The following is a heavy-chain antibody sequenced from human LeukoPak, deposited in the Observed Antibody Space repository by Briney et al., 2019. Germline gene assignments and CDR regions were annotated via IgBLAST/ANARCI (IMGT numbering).Heavy chain of an antibody. J-gene: IGHJ4*02. Sequence: ASVKVSCKASGYTFTSYAMNWARQAPGQGLEWMEWINTNTGNPTYAQGFTGRFVFSLDTSVSTAYLQISSLKAEDTAVYYCLCSLLTAVYWGQGTLVTVSS. CDR2: INTNTGNP. D-gene: IGHD2-15*01. V-gene: IGHV7-4-1*02. CDR1: GYTFTSYA. CDR3: LCSLLTAVY.